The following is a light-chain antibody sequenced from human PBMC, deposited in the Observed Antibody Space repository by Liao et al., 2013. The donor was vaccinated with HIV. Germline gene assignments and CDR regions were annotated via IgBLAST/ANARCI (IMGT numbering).Light chain of an antibody. CDR1: NIGSKS. CDR2: YDS. CDR3: QVWDGISDHPV. J-gene: IGLJ3*02. Sequence: SYVLTQPPSVSVAPGKTASITCGSNNIGSKSVHWYQQKPGQAPVLAIHYDSDRPSGIPDRFSGSNSGSTATLTISRVEAGDEADYYCQVWDGISDHPVFGGGTKLTVL. V-gene: IGLV3-21*01.